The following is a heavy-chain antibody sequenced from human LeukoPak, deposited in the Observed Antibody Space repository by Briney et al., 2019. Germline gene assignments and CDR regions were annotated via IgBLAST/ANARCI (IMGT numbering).Heavy chain of an antibody. D-gene: IGHD2-2*01. V-gene: IGHV4-30-2*01. CDR2: IYHSGST. J-gene: IGHJ5*02. CDR1: GGSISSGGYS. Sequence: SETLSLTCAVSGGSISSGGYSWSWIRQPPGKGLEWIGYIYHSGSTYYNPSLKSRVTISVDRSKNQFSLKLSSVTAADTAVYYCARQGECSSTSCYRRSWFDPWGQGTLVTVSS. CDR3: ARQGECSSTSCYRRSWFDP.